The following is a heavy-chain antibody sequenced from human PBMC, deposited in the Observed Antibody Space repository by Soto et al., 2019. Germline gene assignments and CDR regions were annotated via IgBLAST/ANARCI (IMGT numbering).Heavy chain of an antibody. CDR1: GFTFSSYW. CDR2: LNSDGSNT. V-gene: IGHV3-74*01. Sequence: EVQLVESGGGLDQPGGSLRLSCAASGFTFSSYWMHWVRQAPGKGVVWVSRLNSDGSNTDYADSVKGRFTISGDNAKNTLYLQMNSLRAEDTAVYYCARGKDRSLDQWGQGTLDTVSS. J-gene: IGHJ4*02. CDR3: ARGKDRSLDQ. D-gene: IGHD6-19*01.